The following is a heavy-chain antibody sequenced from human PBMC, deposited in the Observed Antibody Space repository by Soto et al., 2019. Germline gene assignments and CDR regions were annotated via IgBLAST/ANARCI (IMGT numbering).Heavy chain of an antibody. CDR1: GGSLSGYY. CDR3: ARGMGLGLGEQTALGY. J-gene: IGHJ4*02. D-gene: IGHD3-16*01. V-gene: IGHV4-34*01. CDR2: INDSGST. Sequence: QVQLQQWGAGLLKPSETLSLTCAVYGGSLSGYYWSWVRQFPGKGLEWIGEINDSGSTNFNPSLESRVTISRDTSKNQFSLQLTSLTAADTAVYYCARGMGLGLGEQTALGYWGQGTLVTVSS.